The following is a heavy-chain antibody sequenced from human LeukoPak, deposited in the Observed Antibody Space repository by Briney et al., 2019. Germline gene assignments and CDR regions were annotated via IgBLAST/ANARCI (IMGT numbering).Heavy chain of an antibody. J-gene: IGHJ4*02. Sequence: GGSLRLSCAVSGFTFSSYAMSWVRQAPGKGLEWVSVISGSGGSTYYADSVKGRFTISRDNSKNTLYLQMNSLRAEDTAVYYCAKDLGSGWFYWGQGTLVTVSS. CDR3: AKDLGSGWFY. V-gene: IGHV3-23*01. D-gene: IGHD6-19*01. CDR1: GFTFSSYA. CDR2: ISGSGGST.